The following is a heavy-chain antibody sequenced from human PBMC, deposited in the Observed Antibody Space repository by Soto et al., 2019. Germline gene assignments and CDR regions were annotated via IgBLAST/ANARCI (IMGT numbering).Heavy chain of an antibody. CDR1: GFIVTNHY. CDR2: IYSGGSR. CDR3: VRGPTDSPLCVLQWPYGDY. V-gene: IGHV3-53*01. J-gene: IGHJ4*02. D-gene: IGHD3-3*01. Sequence: GGSLRLSCAASGFIVTNHYISWVRQAPGKGLEWVSVIYSGGSRYYADSVKGRFTISRDDTKNTLSLQMNSLRIEDTAVYYCVRGPTDSPLCVLQWPYGDYWGQGTLVTVSS.